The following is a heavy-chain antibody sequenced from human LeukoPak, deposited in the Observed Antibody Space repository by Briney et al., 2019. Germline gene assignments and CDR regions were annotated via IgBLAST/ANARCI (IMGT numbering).Heavy chain of an antibody. CDR2: TSSSGSAI. CDR3: ARGGYPYGMDV. CDR1: GFPFGNYV. Sequence: GGSLRLSCEASGFPFGNYVMNWVRQAPGRGLEWVSYTSSSGSAIYYADSVKGRFTISRDSAKTSMYLQMNSLRAEDTAVYYCARGGYPYGMDVWGPGTTVTVSS. J-gene: IGHJ6*02. V-gene: IGHV3-48*03. D-gene: IGHD3-16*02.